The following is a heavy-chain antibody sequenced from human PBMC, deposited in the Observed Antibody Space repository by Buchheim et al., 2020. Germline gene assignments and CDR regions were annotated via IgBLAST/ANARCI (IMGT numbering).Heavy chain of an antibody. CDR2: IYPTDSDT. V-gene: IGHV5-51*01. D-gene: IGHD2-21*01. Sequence: EVQLVQSGAEVKKSGESLQISCRASGYTFTNYWIGWVRQMPGKGLEWMGIIYPTDSDTKYSPSFQGQVTISVDKSITTAYLHWSSLKAADTAMYYCAIHYYGGLEAGPWGQGTL. CDR3: AIHYYGGLEAGP. CDR1: GYTFTNYW. J-gene: IGHJ5*02.